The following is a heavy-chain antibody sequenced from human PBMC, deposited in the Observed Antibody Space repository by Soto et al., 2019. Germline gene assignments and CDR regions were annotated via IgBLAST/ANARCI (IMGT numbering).Heavy chain of an antibody. J-gene: IGHJ4*02. Sequence: QVQLQESGPGLVKPSGTLSLTCAVSGASITTTNWWSWVRQTPGTGLEWIGEISHGGSTNYNPSLKSRVTLSLDKSNNHVSLKLNSVNAADTAVYDCATWGVADLCRRDDYWGQGTRVTVSS. CDR3: ATWGVADLCRRDDY. CDR1: GASITTTNW. V-gene: IGHV4-4*02. D-gene: IGHD3-16*01. CDR2: ISHGGST.